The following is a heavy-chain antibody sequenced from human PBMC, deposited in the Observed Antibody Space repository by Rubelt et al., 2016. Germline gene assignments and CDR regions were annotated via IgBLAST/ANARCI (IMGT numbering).Heavy chain of an antibody. CDR3: ARSPRYDFEDNWFDP. CDR2: INPSGGST. CDR1: GYTFTSYY. D-gene: IGHD3-3*01. Sequence: QVQLVQSGAEVKKPGASVKVSCKASGYTFTSYYMHWVRQAPGQGLEWMGIINPSGGSTSYAQKCQGSVTMTRDTSTSTVYMELSSLRSEDTAVYYCARSPRYDFEDNWFDPWGQGTLVTVSS. V-gene: IGHV1-46*01. J-gene: IGHJ5*02.